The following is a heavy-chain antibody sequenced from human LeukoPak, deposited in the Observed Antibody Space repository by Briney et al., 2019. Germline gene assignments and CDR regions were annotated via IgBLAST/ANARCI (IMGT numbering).Heavy chain of an antibody. Sequence: GGSLRLSCAASGFTFSSYSMNWVRQAPGKGLEWVSSISSSSSSYIYYADSVKGRFTISRDNAKNSLYLQMNSLRAEDTAVYYCARDGYSYGPGAFDYWGQGTLVTVSS. CDR1: GFTFSSYS. V-gene: IGHV3-21*01. D-gene: IGHD5-18*01. J-gene: IGHJ4*02. CDR3: ARDGYSYGPGAFDY. CDR2: ISSSSSSYI.